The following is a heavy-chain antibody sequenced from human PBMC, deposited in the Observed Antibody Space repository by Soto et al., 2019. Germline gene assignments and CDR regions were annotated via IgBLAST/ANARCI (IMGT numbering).Heavy chain of an antibody. V-gene: IGHV3-48*01. D-gene: IGHD2-21*01. CDR1: GFTFSSYG. CDR2: VSGGSATK. CDR3: ARGGGARPDY. Sequence: EVQLVNSGGDLVQVGGSLRLSCEASGFTFSSYGMNRVRQAPGKGLEWVSYVSGGSATKTYADSVKDRFFISRDNLKSYLYLQLNSLRVDDTGVYYCARGGGARPDYWGQGTLVVVAS. J-gene: IGHJ4*02.